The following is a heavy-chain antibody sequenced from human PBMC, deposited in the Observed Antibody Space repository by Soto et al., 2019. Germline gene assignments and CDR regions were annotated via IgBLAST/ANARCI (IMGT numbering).Heavy chain of an antibody. CDR1: GFTVSSNY. J-gene: IGHJ6*03. CDR3: AKTSMDYHYMDV. V-gene: IGHV3-66*01. CDR2: IYSGGST. Sequence: GGSLRLSCAASGFTVSSNYMSWVRQAPGKGLEWVSVIYSGGSTYYADSVKGRFTISRDNSKNTLYLQMNSLRAEDTAVYYCAKTSMDYHYMDVWGKGTTVTVSS. D-gene: IGHD2-8*01.